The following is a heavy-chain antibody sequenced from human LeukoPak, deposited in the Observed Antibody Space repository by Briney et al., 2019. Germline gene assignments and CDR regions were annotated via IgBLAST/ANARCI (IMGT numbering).Heavy chain of an antibody. J-gene: IGHJ4*02. CDR2: IRNNGDTT. CDR3: VRDLSTDFYGLSDD. V-gene: IGHV3-64*01. Sequence: GGSLRLSCAASGFTFSTYAMHWVRQGPGQGLEYIASIRNNGDTTFYATSVKGRFTISRDNSMETLFLQMDRLGVDDTGVYFCVRDLSTDFYGLSDDWGQGTLVIVSS. D-gene: IGHD2/OR15-2a*01. CDR1: GFTFSTYA.